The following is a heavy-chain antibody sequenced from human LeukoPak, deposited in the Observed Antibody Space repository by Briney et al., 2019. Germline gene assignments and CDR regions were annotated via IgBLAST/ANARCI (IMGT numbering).Heavy chain of an antibody. J-gene: IGHJ6*02. D-gene: IGHD3-16*01. CDR3: ARNAPWGYYYGMDV. V-gene: IGHV4-61*02. Sequence: PSQTLSLTCTVSGGSISSGSYYWSWIRQPAGKGLEWIGRIYTSGSTNYNPSLKSRVTISVDTSKNQFSLKLSSVTAADTAVYYCARNAPWGYYYGMDVWGQGTTVTVSS. CDR2: IYTSGST. CDR1: GGSISSGSYY.